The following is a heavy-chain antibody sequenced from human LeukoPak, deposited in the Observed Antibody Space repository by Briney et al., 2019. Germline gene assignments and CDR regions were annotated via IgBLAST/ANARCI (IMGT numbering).Heavy chain of an antibody. CDR3: ARDKDYYDSSGYYDY. D-gene: IGHD3-22*01. CDR2: IWYDGSNK. V-gene: IGHV3-33*01. CDR1: GFTFSGYG. J-gene: IGHJ4*02. Sequence: PGGSLRLSCAASGFTFSGYGMHWVRQAPGKGLEWVAVIWYDGSNKYYADSVKGRFTISRDNSKNTLYLQMNSLRAEDTAVYYCARDKDYYDSSGYYDYWGQGTLVTVSS.